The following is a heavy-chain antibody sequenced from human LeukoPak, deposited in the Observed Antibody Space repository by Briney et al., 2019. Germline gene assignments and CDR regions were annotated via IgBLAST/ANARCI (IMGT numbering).Heavy chain of an antibody. D-gene: IGHD2-15*01. CDR3: ARSHCSGGSCFSSWFDP. V-gene: IGHV4-4*07. J-gene: IGHJ5*02. CDR1: GGSISSYY. Sequence: SETLSLTCTVSGGSISSYYWSWIRQPAGKGLEWIGRIYTSGSTNYNPSLKSRVTMSVDTSKNQFSLKLSSVTAADTAVYYCARSHCSGGSCFSSWFDPWGQGTLVTVSA. CDR2: IYTSGST.